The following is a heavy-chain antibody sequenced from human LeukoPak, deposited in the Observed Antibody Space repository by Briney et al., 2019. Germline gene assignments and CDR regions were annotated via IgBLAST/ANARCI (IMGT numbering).Heavy chain of an antibody. J-gene: IGHJ3*02. V-gene: IGHV3-7*01. Sequence: PGGSLRLSCAVSGFTFSRYWMTWVRQAPGKGLEWVANIKDDGREKYYVDSVKGRFTISRDNSKNTLYLQMNSLRAEDTAVYYCARVGGLGAFDIWGQGTMDTVSS. CDR2: IKDDGREK. D-gene: IGHD3-16*01. CDR3: ARVGGLGAFDI. CDR1: GFTFSRYW.